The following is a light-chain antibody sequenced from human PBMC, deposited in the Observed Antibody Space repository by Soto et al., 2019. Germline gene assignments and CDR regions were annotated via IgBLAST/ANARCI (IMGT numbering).Light chain of an antibody. CDR2: DVS. Sequence: QSVLTQPASVSGSPGQSITVSCTGTSNDVGAYNYVSWYQQRPGTAPKLMIYDVSNRPSGVSNRFSGSKSGNTASLTISGLQAAADADYYSPPYTRSRPHVFGARPKVPVL. J-gene: IGLJ1*01. V-gene: IGLV2-14*03. CDR1: SNDVGAYNY. CDR3: PPYTRSRPHV.